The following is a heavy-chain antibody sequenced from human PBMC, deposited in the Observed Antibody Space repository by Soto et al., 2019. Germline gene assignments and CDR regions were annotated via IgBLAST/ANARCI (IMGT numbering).Heavy chain of an antibody. Sequence: PGESLKISCKGSGYSFTSYGISWVRQVPGQGLEWMGWISAYNGNTNYAQKLQGRVTMTTDTSTSTAYMELRSLRSDDTAVYYCARSPGYDYRLRFDYWGQGTLVTVSS. V-gene: IGHV1-18*01. D-gene: IGHD5-12*01. CDR3: ARSPGYDYRLRFDY. CDR1: GYSFTSYG. J-gene: IGHJ4*02. CDR2: ISAYNGNT.